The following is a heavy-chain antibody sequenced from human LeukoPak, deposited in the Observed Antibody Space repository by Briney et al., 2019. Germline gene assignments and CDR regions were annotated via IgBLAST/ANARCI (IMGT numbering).Heavy chain of an antibody. Sequence: GASVKVSCKASGYTFTGYYMHWVRQAPGQGLEWMGWINPNSGGTNYAQKFQGRVTMTRDTSISTACMELSRLRSDDTAVYYCARGLGYCSGGSCYFGAFDIWGQGTMVTVSS. J-gene: IGHJ3*02. CDR3: ARGLGYCSGGSCYFGAFDI. V-gene: IGHV1-2*02. D-gene: IGHD2-15*01. CDR1: GYTFTGYY. CDR2: INPNSGGT.